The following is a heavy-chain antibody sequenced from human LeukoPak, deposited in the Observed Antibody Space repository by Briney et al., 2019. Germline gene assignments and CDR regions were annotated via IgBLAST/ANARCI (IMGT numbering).Heavy chain of an antibody. V-gene: IGHV3-53*01. D-gene: IGHD3-9*01. CDR2: IYSGGET. CDR3: ARDECSLTGYYKSSCSDS. J-gene: IGHJ4*02. CDR1: GGSISSSNW. Sequence: GTLSLTCAVSGGSISSSNWWSWVRRAPGQGLEWVSIIYSGGETYYADSVKGRFTISRDNSKNTLHLQMNSLRVEDTAVYYCARDECSLTGYYKSSCSDSWGQGTLVTVSS.